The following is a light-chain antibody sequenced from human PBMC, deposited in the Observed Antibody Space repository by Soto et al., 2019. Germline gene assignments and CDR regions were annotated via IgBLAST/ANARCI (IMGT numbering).Light chain of an antibody. CDR1: QSVSSN. V-gene: IGKV3-15*01. CDR2: GAS. Sequence: EIVMTQSPATLSVSPGERATLSCRASQSVSSNSAWYQQKPGQAPRLLIYGASTRATGIPARFSGSGSGTEFTLTISSLQSEDFAVYYCQQYNNWPPKTFGQGTKV. CDR3: QQYNNWPPKT. J-gene: IGKJ1*01.